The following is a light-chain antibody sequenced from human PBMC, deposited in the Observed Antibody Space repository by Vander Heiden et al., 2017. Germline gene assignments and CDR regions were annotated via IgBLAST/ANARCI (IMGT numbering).Light chain of an antibody. V-gene: IGKV1-33*01. CDR1: QDISNY. Sequence: DIQMTQSPSSLSASVGDRVTITCQASQDISNYLNWYQQKPGKAPKLLIYDASNLETGVPSRFSGSGYGTDFTFTISSLQPEDIASYYCQQNDNLPPLTFGQGTKMEIK. CDR2: DAS. CDR3: QQNDNLPPLT. J-gene: IGKJ2*01.